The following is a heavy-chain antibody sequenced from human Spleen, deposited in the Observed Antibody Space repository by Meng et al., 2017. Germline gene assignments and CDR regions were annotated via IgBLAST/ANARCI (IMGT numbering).Heavy chain of an antibody. Sequence: GESLKISCAASGFTFSSYWMHWVRQAPGKGLEWVSFLWTGGSTYYADSVKGRFTISRHNSKNMVYLEMNSLRPEDTAVYYCARGLSPSPDAFDIWGQGTLVTVS. J-gene: IGHJ3*02. CDR1: GFTFSSYW. CDR3: ARGLSPSPDAFDI. V-gene: IGHV3-53*04. CDR2: LWTGGST.